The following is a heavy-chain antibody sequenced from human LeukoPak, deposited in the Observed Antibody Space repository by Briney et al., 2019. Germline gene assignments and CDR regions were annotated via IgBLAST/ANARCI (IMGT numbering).Heavy chain of an antibody. V-gene: IGHV3-30*18. CDR3: AKESYDSSGYFVGVGFDY. Sequence: PGGSLRLSCAASGFTFSSYGMHWVRQAPGTGLERVAVISYDGSNKYYADSVKGRFTISRDNSKNTLYLQMNSLRAEDTAVYYCAKESYDSSGYFVGVGFDYWGQGTLVTVSS. CDR1: GFTFSSYG. D-gene: IGHD3-22*01. CDR2: ISYDGSNK. J-gene: IGHJ4*02.